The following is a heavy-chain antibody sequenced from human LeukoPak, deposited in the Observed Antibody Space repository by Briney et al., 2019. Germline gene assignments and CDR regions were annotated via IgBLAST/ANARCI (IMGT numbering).Heavy chain of an antibody. D-gene: IGHD3-16*02. CDR1: GYTFSDYY. CDR3: ARDRDYVWGSYRLPFDY. Sequence: ASVKVSCKASGYTFSDYYIHWVRQAPGQGLEWMGWINPNSGGTNYAQKFQGRVTMTRDTSISTAYMELSRLRSDDTAVYYCARDRDYVWGSYRLPFDYWGQGTLVTVSS. V-gene: IGHV1-2*02. J-gene: IGHJ4*02. CDR2: INPNSGGT.